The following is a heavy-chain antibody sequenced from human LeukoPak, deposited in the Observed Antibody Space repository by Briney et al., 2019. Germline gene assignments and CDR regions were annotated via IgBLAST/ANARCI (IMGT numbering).Heavy chain of an antibody. D-gene: IGHD4-23*01. V-gene: IGHV4-59*12. CDR3: ARDAYGGNSWGWFDP. Sequence: SETLSLTCTVSDGSLSDSYWSWIRQSPGKGLEWIGYIFYTGFTHYNPSLESRVTISVDTSKKQFSLRLNSVTAADTAVYYCARDAYGGNSWGWFDPWGQGTLVTVSS. J-gene: IGHJ5*02. CDR1: DGSLSDSY. CDR2: IFYTGFT.